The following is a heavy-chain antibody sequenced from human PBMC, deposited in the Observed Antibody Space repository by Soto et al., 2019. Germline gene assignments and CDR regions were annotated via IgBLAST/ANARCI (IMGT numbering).Heavy chain of an antibody. Sequence: SETLSLTCTVSGGSISSYYWSWIRQSPGKGLEWIGEVNHSGSTNYNPSLKSRVTISVDTSKSHFSLKLTSITAADTAVYYCARGGGYDYLDYYYGMDVWGQGTTVTVSS. CDR2: VNHSGST. CDR1: GGSISSYY. V-gene: IGHV4-34*01. CDR3: ARGGGYDYLDYYYGMDV. D-gene: IGHD5-12*01. J-gene: IGHJ6*02.